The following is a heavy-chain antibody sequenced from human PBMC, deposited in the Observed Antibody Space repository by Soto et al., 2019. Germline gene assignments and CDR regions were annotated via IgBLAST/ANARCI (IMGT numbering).Heavy chain of an antibody. CDR1: GFALATYD. Sequence: EEQLVESGGDLVRPGGSLRLSCTSSGFALATYDMNWVRLAPGKDLEWISHIATGGDRIYYADSVKGRYTTSRDNARNSLYPQMNSLRYDDMALYYGAGEHVLMFASYDADNVWGQGTLVTVSS. J-gene: IGHJ3*01. CDR3: AGEHVLMFASYDADNV. D-gene: IGHD2-21*01. CDR2: IATGGDRI. V-gene: IGHV3-48*03.